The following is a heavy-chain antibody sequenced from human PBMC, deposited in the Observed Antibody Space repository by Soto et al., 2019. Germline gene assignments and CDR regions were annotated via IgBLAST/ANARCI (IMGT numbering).Heavy chain of an antibody. Sequence: PGGSLRLSCASSVFTFSSYEMNCVRHSPGKWLEWVSYISSSGSTIYYADSVKGRFTISRDNAKNSLYLQMNSLRAEDTAVYYCAWMEIRDHDAFDIWGQGTMVTVSS. CDR2: ISSSGSTI. D-gene: IGHD1-7*01. J-gene: IGHJ3*02. CDR1: VFTFSSYE. CDR3: AWMEIRDHDAFDI. V-gene: IGHV3-48*03.